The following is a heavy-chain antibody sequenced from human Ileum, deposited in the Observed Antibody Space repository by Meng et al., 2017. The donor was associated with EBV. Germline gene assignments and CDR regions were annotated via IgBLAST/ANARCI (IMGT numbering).Heavy chain of an antibody. CDR2: IYYSGTT. J-gene: IGHJ4*02. CDR3: ARGWDTAMDSG. Sequence: VQPQGPGLGLVKPSETLSLTCTVSGGSVSISSYYWSWIRQPPGKGLEGIGYIYYSGTTNYNPSLESRVTISVDTSKNQFSLKLRSVAASDTAVYYCARGWDTAMDSGWGQGTLVTVSS. CDR1: GGSVSISSYY. D-gene: IGHD5-18*01. V-gene: IGHV4-61*01.